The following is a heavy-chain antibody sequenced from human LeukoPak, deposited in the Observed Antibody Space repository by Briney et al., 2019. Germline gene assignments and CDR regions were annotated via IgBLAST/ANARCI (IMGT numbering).Heavy chain of an antibody. CDR1: GFAFSTYT. J-gene: IGHJ4*02. D-gene: IGHD5-18*01. CDR2: IYSAGST. Sequence: PGGSLGLSCAACGFAFSTYTMNWARQAPGKGLEWVSTIYSAGSTNYADSVKGRFTISRDNSKNTLYLQMNSLRPEDTAVYYCARGPYTGPFDYWGQGTLVTVSS. CDR3: ARGPYTGPFDY. V-gene: IGHV3-66*02.